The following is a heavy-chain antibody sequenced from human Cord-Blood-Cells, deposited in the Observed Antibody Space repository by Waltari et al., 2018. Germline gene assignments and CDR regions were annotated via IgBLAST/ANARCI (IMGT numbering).Heavy chain of an antibody. CDR1: GGSISSSSYY. D-gene: IGHD5-12*01. Sequence: QLQLQESGPGLVKPSETLSLTCTVSGGSISSSSYYWGWIRQPPGKGVEWIGSIYYSGSTYHNPSLKSRVTIPVDTSKNQFSLKLSSVTAADTAVYYCARRDGYNYYYYGMDVWGQGTTVTVSS. CDR3: ARRDGYNYYYYGMDV. CDR2: IYYSGST. J-gene: IGHJ6*02. V-gene: IGHV4-39*01.